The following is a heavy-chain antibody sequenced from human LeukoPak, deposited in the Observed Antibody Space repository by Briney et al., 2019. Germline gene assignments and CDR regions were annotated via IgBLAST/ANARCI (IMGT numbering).Heavy chain of an antibody. Sequence: SETLSLTCTVSGGSISSYYWSWIRQPAGKGLEWIGRIYTSGSTNYNPSLKSRVTMSVDTSKNQFSLKLSSVTAADTAVYYCARDRYYYGSGTQHLDYWGQGTLVTVFS. CDR1: GGSISSYY. CDR3: ARDRYYYGSGTQHLDY. CDR2: IYTSGST. J-gene: IGHJ4*01. D-gene: IGHD3-10*01. V-gene: IGHV4-4*07.